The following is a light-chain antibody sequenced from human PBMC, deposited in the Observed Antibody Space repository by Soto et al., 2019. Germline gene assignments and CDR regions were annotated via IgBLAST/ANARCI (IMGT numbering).Light chain of an antibody. V-gene: IGKV1-9*01. CDR1: QGLSSD. Sequence: DIQLTQSPSFLSASVGDRVTITCRASQGLSSDLAWYQQKPGKAPKLLIYAASTLQSGVPSRFSGSGSGTEFNLTISSLQPEDFATYYCQQLNSYTITFGQGTRLEIK. CDR3: QQLNSYTIT. J-gene: IGKJ5*01. CDR2: AAS.